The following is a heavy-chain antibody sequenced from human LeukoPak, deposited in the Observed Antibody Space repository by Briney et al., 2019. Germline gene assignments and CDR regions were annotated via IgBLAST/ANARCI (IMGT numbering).Heavy chain of an antibody. V-gene: IGHV3-23*01. J-gene: IGHJ4*02. Sequence: GGSLRLSCAASGFTFSNYAMSWVRQAPEKGLEWVSTVSAGGGGTYYADSVKGRSLISRDNSKNTLNLQMNSLRAEDMAVYYCATTGFGVHDYWGQGTLVTVSS. CDR3: ATTGFGVHDY. CDR1: GFTFSNYA. D-gene: IGHD1-14*01. CDR2: VSAGGGGT.